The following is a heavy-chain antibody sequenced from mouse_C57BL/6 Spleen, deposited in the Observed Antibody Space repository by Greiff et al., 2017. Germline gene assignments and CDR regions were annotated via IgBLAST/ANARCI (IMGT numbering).Heavy chain of an antibody. V-gene: IGHV1-42*01. Sequence: EVQVVESGPELVKPGASVKISCKASGYSFTGYYMNWVKQSPEKSLEWIGEINPSTGGTTYNQKFKAKATLTVDKSSSTAYMQLKSLTSEDSAVYYCARPYGNYWYFDVWGTGTTVTVSS. CDR2: INPSTGGT. D-gene: IGHD2-1*01. CDR3: ARPYGNYWYFDV. J-gene: IGHJ1*03. CDR1: GYSFTGYY.